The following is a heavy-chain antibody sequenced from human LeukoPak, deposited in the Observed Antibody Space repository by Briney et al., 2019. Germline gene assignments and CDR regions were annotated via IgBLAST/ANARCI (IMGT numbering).Heavy chain of an antibody. CDR3: ARGNYCSGGSCYDGAFDY. D-gene: IGHD2-15*01. J-gene: IGHJ4*02. Sequence: GASVTVSCKASGYTFTSYGISWVRQAPGQGLEWMGWSSGYNGNTNYAQKLQGRVTMTTDTSTSTAYMELRSLRSDDTAVYYCARGNYCSGGSCYDGAFDYWGQGTLVTVSS. CDR2: SSGYNGNT. V-gene: IGHV1-18*01. CDR1: GYTFTSYG.